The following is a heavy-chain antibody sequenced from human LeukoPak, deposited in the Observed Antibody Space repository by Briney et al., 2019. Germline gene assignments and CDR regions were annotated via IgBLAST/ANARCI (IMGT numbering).Heavy chain of an antibody. CDR1: GGSISGYY. V-gene: IGHV4-34*01. J-gene: IGHJ4*02. CDR2: INHSGST. D-gene: IGHD4-11*01. CDR3: ARLLSTVTTPLDY. Sequence: SETLSLTCAVYGGSISGYYWSWIRQPPGKGLEWIGEINHSGSTNYNPSLKSRVTISVDTSKNQFSLKLSSVTAADTAVYYCARLLSTVTTPLDYWGQGTLVTVSS.